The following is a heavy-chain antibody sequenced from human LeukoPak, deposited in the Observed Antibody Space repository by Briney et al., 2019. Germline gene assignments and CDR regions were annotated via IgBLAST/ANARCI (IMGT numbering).Heavy chain of an antibody. J-gene: IGHJ5*02. CDR3: ARASYYYDSSGYLNWFDP. CDR1: GGTFSSYA. V-gene: IGHV1-69*05. Sequence: SVKVSCRASGGTFSSYAISWVRQAPGQGLEWMGRIIPIFGTANYAQKFQGRVTITTDESTSTAYMELSSLRSEDTAVYYCARASYYYDSSGYLNWFDPWGQGTLVTVSS. CDR2: IIPIFGTA. D-gene: IGHD3-22*01.